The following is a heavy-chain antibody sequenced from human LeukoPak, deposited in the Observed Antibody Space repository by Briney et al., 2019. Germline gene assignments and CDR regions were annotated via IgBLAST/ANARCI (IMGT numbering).Heavy chain of an antibody. CDR3: ARTDYGDCYDY. V-gene: IGHV1-2*02. Sequence: ASVKVSCKASGYSFTGYYIHWVRQAPGQGLEWMGWISPESGATIYAQKFLGRVILTKDTSTTTAYMELTSLTSDDTGMYFCARTDYGDCYDYWGQGTPVTVSS. CDR2: ISPESGAT. CDR1: GYSFTGYY. J-gene: IGHJ4*02. D-gene: IGHD4-17*01.